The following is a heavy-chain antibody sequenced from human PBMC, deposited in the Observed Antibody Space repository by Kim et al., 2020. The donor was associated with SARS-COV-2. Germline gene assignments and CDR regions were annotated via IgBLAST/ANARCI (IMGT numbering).Heavy chain of an antibody. V-gene: IGHV3-21*01. CDR3: ARDGPRKAAGTR. CDR1: GFTFSSSD. Sequence: GGSLRLSCAASGFTFSSSDMNWVRQAPGKGLEWVSAISSSSSYIYYADSVKGRFTISRDNAKNSLYLQMNSLRAEDTAVYYCARDGPRKAAGTRWGQGTLVTVSS. CDR2: ISSSSSYI. D-gene: IGHD6-13*01. J-gene: IGHJ4*02.